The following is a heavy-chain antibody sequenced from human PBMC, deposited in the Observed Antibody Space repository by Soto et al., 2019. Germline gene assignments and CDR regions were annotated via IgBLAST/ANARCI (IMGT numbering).Heavy chain of an antibody. CDR3: AKDLGYGTFGVDY. Sequence: QVQLVESGGGVVQPGRSLRLSCAASEFNFRGYAMHWVRQAPGKGLDWVALISYDGSDTYYIDSVKGRFTISRDNSNSTLYLQMNDLRVEDTAVYYCAKDLGYGTFGVDYLGQGTLGSVSA. D-gene: IGHD3-16*01. CDR1: EFNFRGYA. J-gene: IGHJ4*02. CDR2: ISYDGSDT. V-gene: IGHV3-30*18.